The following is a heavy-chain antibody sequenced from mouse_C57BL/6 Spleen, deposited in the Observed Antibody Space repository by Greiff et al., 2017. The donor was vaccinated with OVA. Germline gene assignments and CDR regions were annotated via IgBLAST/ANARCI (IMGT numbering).Heavy chain of an antibody. J-gene: IGHJ2*01. CDR1: GYAFSSSW. Sequence: VQLQQSGPELVKPGASVKISCKASGYAFSSSWMNWVKQRPGQGLEWIGRIYPGDGDTNYNGKFKGKATLTADKSSSTAYMQLSSLTSEDSAVYFCARWLLPYYFDYWGQGTTLTVSS. D-gene: IGHD2-3*01. CDR2: IYPGDGDT. V-gene: IGHV1-82*01. CDR3: ARWLLPYYFDY.